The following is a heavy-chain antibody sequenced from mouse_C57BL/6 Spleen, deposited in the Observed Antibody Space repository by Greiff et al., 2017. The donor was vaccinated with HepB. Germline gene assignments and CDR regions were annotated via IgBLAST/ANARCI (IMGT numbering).Heavy chain of an antibody. CDR2: INPNNGGT. CDR1: GYTFTDYN. J-gene: IGHJ2*01. CDR3: ARGSPYYYGSSFLFDY. D-gene: IGHD1-1*01. Sequence: VQLQQSGPELVKPGASVKMSCKASGYTFTDYNMHWVKQSHGKSLEWIGYINPNNGGTSYNQKFKGKATLTVNKSSSTAYMELRSLTSEDSAVYYCARGSPYYYGSSFLFDYWGQGTTLTVSS. V-gene: IGHV1-22*01.